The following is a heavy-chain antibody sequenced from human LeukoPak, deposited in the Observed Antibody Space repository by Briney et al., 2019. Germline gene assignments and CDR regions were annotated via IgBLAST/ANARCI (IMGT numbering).Heavy chain of an antibody. D-gene: IGHD2-15*01. V-gene: IGHV3-49*03. J-gene: IGHJ4*02. Sequence: TGRSLRLSCTAPGFTLGDYAMSWFRQAPGEGLEWVSFIRSKAYGGTTEYAASVKGRLTISRDDSKSIAYLQMDTLKTEDTAVYYCTSRDCSGGSCYRYYFDYWGQGTLVTVSS. CDR1: GFTLGDYA. CDR2: IRSKAYGGTT. CDR3: TSRDCSGGSCYRYYFDY.